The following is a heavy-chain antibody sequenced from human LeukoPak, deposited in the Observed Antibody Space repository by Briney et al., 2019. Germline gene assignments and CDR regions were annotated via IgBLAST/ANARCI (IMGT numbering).Heavy chain of an antibody. Sequence: ASVKVSCKASGYTFTSYYMHWVRQAPGQGLEWMGIINPSGGSISYAQKFQGRVTMTRDMSTSTVYMELSSLRSEDTAVYYCARGSYYDILTGYLTNDAFDIWGQGTMVTVSS. V-gene: IGHV1-46*01. CDR1: GYTFTSYY. D-gene: IGHD3-9*01. CDR3: ARGSYYDILTGYLTNDAFDI. CDR2: INPSGGSI. J-gene: IGHJ3*02.